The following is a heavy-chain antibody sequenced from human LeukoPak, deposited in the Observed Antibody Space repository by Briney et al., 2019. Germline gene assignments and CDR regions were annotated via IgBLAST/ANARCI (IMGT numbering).Heavy chain of an antibody. CDR1: GGTFSSYA. D-gene: IGHD2-15*01. Sequence: VASVKVSCKASGGTFSSYAISWVRQAPGQGLEWMGGIIPIFGTANYAQKFQGRVTITADESTSTAYMELSSLRSEDTAVYYCARGLGYCSGGSCHNNWFDPWGQGTLVTVSS. V-gene: IGHV1-69*01. CDR3: ARGLGYCSGGSCHNNWFDP. J-gene: IGHJ5*02. CDR2: IIPIFGTA.